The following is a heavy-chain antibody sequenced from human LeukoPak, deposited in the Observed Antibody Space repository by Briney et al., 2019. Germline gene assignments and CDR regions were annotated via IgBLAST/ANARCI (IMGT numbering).Heavy chain of an antibody. CDR1: GFTFSSYA. D-gene: IGHD2-21*02. Sequence: PGGSLRLSCAASGFTFSSYAMHWVRQAPGKGLEWVALISYDGSNKYYADSVKGRFTIFRDNSKNTLYLQMNSLRAEDTAVYYCARDRLVTTISSFGYWGQGTLVTVSS. CDR3: ARDRLVTTISSFGY. CDR2: ISYDGSNK. J-gene: IGHJ4*02. V-gene: IGHV3-30*01.